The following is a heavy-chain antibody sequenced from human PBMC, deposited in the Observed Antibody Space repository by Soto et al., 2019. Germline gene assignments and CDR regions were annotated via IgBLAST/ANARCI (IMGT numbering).Heavy chain of an antibody. V-gene: IGHV3-48*01. Sequence: GGSLRLSCAASGFTFSSYSMNWVRQAPGKGLEWVSYISSSSSTIYYADSVKGRFTISRDNAKNSLYLQMNSLRAEDTAVYYCARGGPTVTGARFPSEYFQHWGQGTLVTVSS. CDR1: GFTFSSYS. CDR3: ARGGPTVTGARFPSEYFQH. CDR2: ISSSSSTI. J-gene: IGHJ1*01. D-gene: IGHD4-17*01.